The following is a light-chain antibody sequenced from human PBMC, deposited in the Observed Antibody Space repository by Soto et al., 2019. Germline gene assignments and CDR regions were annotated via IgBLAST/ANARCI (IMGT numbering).Light chain of an antibody. V-gene: IGKV3-20*01. CDR3: QQYSSSLIT. Sequence: EIVLTQSPGTLSLSPGETATLSCRASQSVTTDSLVWYQQKPGQTPRLLIYGASNRATGIPDRFSGSGSGTDFILTISRLEPEDVAVYYCQQYSSSLITFGQGTRLEIK. J-gene: IGKJ5*01. CDR1: QSVTTDS. CDR2: GAS.